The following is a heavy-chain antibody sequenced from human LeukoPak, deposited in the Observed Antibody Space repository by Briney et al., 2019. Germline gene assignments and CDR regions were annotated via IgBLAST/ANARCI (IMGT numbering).Heavy chain of an antibody. Sequence: GGSLRLSCAASGFTVSSTYMRWVRQAPGKGLEWVSAISGSGGSTYYADSVKGRFTISRDNSKYTLYLQMNSLRAEDTAVYYCAKTYYYDSSGYYWGQGTLVTVSS. CDR1: GFTVSSTY. CDR2: ISGSGGST. D-gene: IGHD3-22*01. CDR3: AKTYYYDSSGYY. J-gene: IGHJ4*02. V-gene: IGHV3-23*01.